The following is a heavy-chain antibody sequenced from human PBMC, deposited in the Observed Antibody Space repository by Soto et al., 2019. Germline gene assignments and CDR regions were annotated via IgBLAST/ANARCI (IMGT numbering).Heavy chain of an antibody. CDR3: ARAVPSTGTLDY. J-gene: IGHJ4*02. CDR1: GGSIISGGYS. CDR2: IYHSGST. D-gene: IGHD1-1*01. V-gene: IGHV4-30-2*01. Sequence: SETLSLTCAVSGGSIISGGYSWRWIRQPPGKGLEWIGYIYHSGSTYYNPSLKSRVTISVDRSKNQFSLKLSSVTAADTAVYYCARAVPSTGTLDYWGQGTLVTVSS.